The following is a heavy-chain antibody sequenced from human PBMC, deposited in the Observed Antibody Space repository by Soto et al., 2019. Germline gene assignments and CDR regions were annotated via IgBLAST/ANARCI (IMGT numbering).Heavy chain of an antibody. Sequence: PGGSLRLSCAASGFTFSSYAMHWVRQAPGKGLEWVAVISYDGSNKYYADSVKGRFTISRDNSKNTLYLQMNSLRAEDTAVYYCARDSEESGYSSSWFDYWGQGTLVTVSS. CDR1: GFTFSSYA. CDR3: ARDSEESGYSSSWFDY. V-gene: IGHV3-30-3*01. CDR2: ISYDGSNK. J-gene: IGHJ4*02. D-gene: IGHD6-13*01.